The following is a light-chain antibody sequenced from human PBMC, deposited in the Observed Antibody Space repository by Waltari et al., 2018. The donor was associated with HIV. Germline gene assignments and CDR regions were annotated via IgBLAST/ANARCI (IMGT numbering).Light chain of an antibody. CDR1: SSDVGGHNY. J-gene: IGLJ1*01. V-gene: IGLV2-14*03. CDR3: SSYTSSRSYV. CDR2: AVR. Sequence: QSALTQPASVSGSPGQSITISCTGTSSDVGGHNYVSWYQPHPGKAHKLMIYAVRTRPSGVSHRFSGPTSGNTAARTISGLQSEDEADYYRSSYTSSRSYVFGTGTRVTV.